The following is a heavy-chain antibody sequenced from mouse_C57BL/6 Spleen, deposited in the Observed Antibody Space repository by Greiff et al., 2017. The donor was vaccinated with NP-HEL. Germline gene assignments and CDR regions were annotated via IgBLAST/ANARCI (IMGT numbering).Heavy chain of an antibody. Sequence: QVQLQQPGAELVKPGASVKLSCKASGYTFTSYWMHWVKQRPGQGLEWIGMIHPNSGSTNYNEKFKSKATLTVDKSSSTAYMQLSSLTSEDSAVYYCAREGLLGLRGFAYWGQRTLVTVSA. CDR3: AREGLLGLRGFAY. V-gene: IGHV1-64*01. D-gene: IGHD2-4*01. J-gene: IGHJ3*01. CDR2: IHPNSGST. CDR1: GYTFTSYW.